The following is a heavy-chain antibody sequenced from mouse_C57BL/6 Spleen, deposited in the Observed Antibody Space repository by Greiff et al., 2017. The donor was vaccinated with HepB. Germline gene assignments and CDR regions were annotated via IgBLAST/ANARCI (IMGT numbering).Heavy chain of an antibody. Sequence: VQLQESGAELVRPGASVTLSCKASGYTFTDYEMHWVKQTPVHGLEWIGAIDPETGGTAYNQKFKGKAILTAYTSSSTAYMELRSLTSEDSAVYYCTRGDTTVVAPFDYWGQGTTLTVSS. D-gene: IGHD1-1*01. V-gene: IGHV1-15*01. CDR1: GYTFTDYE. CDR2: IDPETGGT. J-gene: IGHJ2*01. CDR3: TRGDTTVVAPFDY.